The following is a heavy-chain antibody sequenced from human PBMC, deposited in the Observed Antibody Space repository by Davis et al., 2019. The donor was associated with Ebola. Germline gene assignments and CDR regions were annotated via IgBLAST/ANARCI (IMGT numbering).Heavy chain of an antibody. Sequence: MPSETLSLTCAVYGGSFSGYYWSWIRQPPGKGLEWIGEINHSGSTNHNPSLKSRVTISVDTSKNQFSLKLSSVTAADTAVYYCARGAGGIAENWGQGTLVTVSS. V-gene: IGHV4-34*01. CDR3: ARGAGGIAEN. J-gene: IGHJ4*02. CDR2: INHSGST. CDR1: GGSFSGYY. D-gene: IGHD6-13*01.